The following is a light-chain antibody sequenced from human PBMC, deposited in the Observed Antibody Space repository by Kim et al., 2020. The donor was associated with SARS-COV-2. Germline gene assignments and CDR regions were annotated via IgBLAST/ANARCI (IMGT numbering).Light chain of an antibody. CDR3: QQYGDSLFT. CDR2: AAS. CDR1: HTLRTIY. J-gene: IGKJ3*01. V-gene: IGKV3-20*01. Sequence: SPGDRATLSCRAIHTLRTIYLAWYQHNPGQAPRLLIYAASSRATGIPDRFSGSASGTDFTLTISRLEPEDIAVYYCQQYGDSLFTFGPGTKVDIK.